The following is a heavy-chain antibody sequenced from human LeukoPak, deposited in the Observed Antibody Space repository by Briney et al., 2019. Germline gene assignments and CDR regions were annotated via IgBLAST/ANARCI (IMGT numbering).Heavy chain of an antibody. Sequence: GGSLRLSCAASGFTVSSNYMSWVRQAPGKGLEWVSVIYSGGSTYHADSVKGRFTISRDNSKNTLYLQMNSLRAEDTAVHYCARGSRDGYNLASAFDIWGQGIMVTVSS. V-gene: IGHV3-66*01. CDR3: ARGSRDGYNLASAFDI. D-gene: IGHD5-24*01. CDR1: GFTVSSNY. J-gene: IGHJ3*02. CDR2: IYSGGST.